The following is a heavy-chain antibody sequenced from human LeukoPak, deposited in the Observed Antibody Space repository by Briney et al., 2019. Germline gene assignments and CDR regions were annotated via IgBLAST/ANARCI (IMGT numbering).Heavy chain of an antibody. J-gene: IGHJ6*03. D-gene: IGHD2-15*01. CDR1: GYTFTSYY. CDR3: ARDIGSGAYYYYYMDV. Sequence: ASVKVSCKASGYTFTSYYMHWVRQAPGQGLEWMGIINPSGGSTSYAQKFQGRVTMTRDMSTSTVYMELSSLRSEDTAVYYCARDIGSGAYYYYYMDVWGKGTTVTVSS. V-gene: IGHV1-46*01. CDR2: INPSGGST.